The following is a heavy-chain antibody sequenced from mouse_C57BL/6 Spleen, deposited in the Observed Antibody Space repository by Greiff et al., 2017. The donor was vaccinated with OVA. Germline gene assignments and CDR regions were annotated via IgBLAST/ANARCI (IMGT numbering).Heavy chain of an antibody. CDR2: IYPGDGDT. CDR3: ARSGWGYYFDY. CDR1: GYAFSSSW. Sequence: VQLQQSGPELVKPGASVKISCKASGYAFSSSWMNWVKQRPGKGLEWIGRIYPGDGDTNYNGKFKGKATLTADKSSSTAYMQLSSLTSEDSAVYFCARSGWGYYFDYWGQGTTLTVSS. V-gene: IGHV1-82*01. J-gene: IGHJ2*01. D-gene: IGHD3-1*01.